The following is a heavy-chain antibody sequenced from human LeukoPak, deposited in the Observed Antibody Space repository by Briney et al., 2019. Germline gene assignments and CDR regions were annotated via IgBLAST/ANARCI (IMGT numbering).Heavy chain of an antibody. J-gene: IGHJ4*02. CDR3: AKRIAVAGPYFDY. V-gene: IGHV3-23*01. Sequence: AGSLRLYCAASGFTISSYAMSWVRQAPGKGLEWVSDISGSGGSTYYADSVEGRFTISRDNSKNTLYLQMNSLRAEDTGVYYCAKRIAVAGPYFDYWGQGALVTVSS. CDR2: ISGSGGST. CDR1: GFTISSYA. D-gene: IGHD6-19*01.